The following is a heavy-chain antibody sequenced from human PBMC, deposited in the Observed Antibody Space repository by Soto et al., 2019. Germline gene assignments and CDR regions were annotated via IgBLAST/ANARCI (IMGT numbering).Heavy chain of an antibody. CDR3: AKGLLITMVRGVMGY. J-gene: IGHJ4*02. D-gene: IGHD3-10*01. CDR2: ISGSGGST. CDR1: GFTFSSYA. Sequence: EVQLLESGGGLVQPGGSLRLSCAASGFTFSSYAMSWVRQAPGKGLEWVSAISGSGGSTYYADSVKGRFTISRDNSKNTRYLTMNSLRAEDTAVYYCAKGLLITMVRGVMGYWGQGTLVTVSS. V-gene: IGHV3-23*01.